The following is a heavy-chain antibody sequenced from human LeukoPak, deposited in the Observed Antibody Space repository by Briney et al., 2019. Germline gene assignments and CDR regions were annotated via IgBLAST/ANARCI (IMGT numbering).Heavy chain of an antibody. V-gene: IGHV3-30*02. J-gene: IGHJ4*02. D-gene: IGHD4-11*01. CDR3: AKDETLMTTVTYYFDY. Sequence: GGSLRLSCAASGFTFSSYGMHWVRQAPGKGVEGVAFIRYDGSNKYYADSVKGRFTISRDNSKNTLYLQMNSLRAEDTAVYYCAKDETLMTTVTYYFDYWGQGTLVTVSS. CDR2: IRYDGSNK. CDR1: GFTFSSYG.